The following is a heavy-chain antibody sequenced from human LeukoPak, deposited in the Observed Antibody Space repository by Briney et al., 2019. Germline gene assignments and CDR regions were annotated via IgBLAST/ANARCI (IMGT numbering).Heavy chain of an antibody. CDR2: IRSKANSYAT. J-gene: IGHJ4*02. CDR1: GFTFSGSA. Sequence: PGGSLKLSCAASGFTFSGSAMHWVRQASGKGLEWVGRIRSKANSYATAYAASVKGRFTISRDDSKNTAYLQMNSLKTEDTAVYYCTSGCSSTSCRDDYWGQGTLVTVSS. CDR3: TSGCSSTSCRDDY. D-gene: IGHD2-2*01. V-gene: IGHV3-73*01.